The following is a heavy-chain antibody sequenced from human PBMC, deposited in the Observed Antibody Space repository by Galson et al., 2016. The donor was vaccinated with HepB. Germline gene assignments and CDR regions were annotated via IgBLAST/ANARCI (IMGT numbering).Heavy chain of an antibody. CDR3: ARSDTAMVADLDS. Sequence: SLRLSCAASGFTFSRYGMHWVRQAPGKGLEWVAVICRDGTQKYYGESVKGRFTISRDNSNNTLYLQMNSLRGEDTAVYYCARSDTAMVADLDSWGQGTQVIVSS. V-gene: IGHV3-33*01. D-gene: IGHD5-18*01. J-gene: IGHJ4*02. CDR2: ICRDGTQK. CDR1: GFTFSRYG.